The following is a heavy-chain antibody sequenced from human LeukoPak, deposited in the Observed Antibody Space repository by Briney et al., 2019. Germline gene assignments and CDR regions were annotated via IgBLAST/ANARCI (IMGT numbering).Heavy chain of an antibody. CDR1: GFTFSSYG. CDR2: IWYDGSNK. D-gene: IGHD3-22*01. Sequence: GGSLRLSCAASGFTFSSYGMHWVRQAPGKGLEWVAVIWYDGSNKYYADSVKGRFTISRDNFKNTLYLQMNSLRAEDTAVYYCAREYDYYDSSGYLQYFQHWGQGTLVTVSS. V-gene: IGHV3-33*01. J-gene: IGHJ1*01. CDR3: AREYDYYDSSGYLQYFQH.